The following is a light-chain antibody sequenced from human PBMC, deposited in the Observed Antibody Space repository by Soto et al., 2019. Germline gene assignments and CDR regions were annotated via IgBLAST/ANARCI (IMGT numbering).Light chain of an antibody. CDR2: EVS. CDR3: SSYAGSNNPVI. Sequence: QSVLTQPPSASGSPGQSVTISCTGTSSDVGGYNYVSWYQQHPGKAPKFLIFEVSRRPSGVPDRFSGSKSSNTASLTVSGLQADDEADYYCSSYAGSNNPVIFGGGTKLTVL. V-gene: IGLV2-8*01. J-gene: IGLJ2*01. CDR1: SSDVGGYNY.